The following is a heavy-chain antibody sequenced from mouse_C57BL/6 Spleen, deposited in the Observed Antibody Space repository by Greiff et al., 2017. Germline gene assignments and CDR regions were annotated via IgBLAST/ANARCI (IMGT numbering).Heavy chain of an antibody. J-gene: IGHJ4*01. CDR3: ARPDGYYDYAMDY. D-gene: IGHD2-3*01. V-gene: IGHV5-17*01. Sequence: EVKLVESGGGLVKPGGSLKLSCAASGFTFSDYGMHWVRQAPEKGLEWVAYISSGSSTIYYADTVKGRFTISRDNAKNTLFLQMTSLRSEDTAMYYCARPDGYYDYAMDYWGQGTSVTVSS. CDR2: ISSGSSTI. CDR1: GFTFSDYG.